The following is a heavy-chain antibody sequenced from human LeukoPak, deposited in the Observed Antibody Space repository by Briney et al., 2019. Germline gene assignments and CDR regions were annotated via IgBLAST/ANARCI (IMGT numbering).Heavy chain of an antibody. D-gene: IGHD3-10*01. V-gene: IGHV3-74*01. J-gene: IGHJ5*02. CDR1: GFTFSSYW. CDR3: AKDDPRLLWFGGSASNWFDP. CDR2: INSDGSST. Sequence: GGSLRLSCAASGFTFSSYWMHWVRQAPGKGLVWVSRINSDGSSTSYADSVKGRFTISRDNSKNTLYLQMNSLRAEDTAVYYCAKDDPRLLWFGGSASNWFDPWGQGTLVTVSS.